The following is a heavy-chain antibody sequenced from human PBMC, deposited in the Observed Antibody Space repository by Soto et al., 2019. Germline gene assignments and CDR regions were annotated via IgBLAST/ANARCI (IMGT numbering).Heavy chain of an antibody. J-gene: IGHJ4*02. V-gene: IGHV4-34*01. CDR1: GGSFSGYL. CDR2: ISHSGST. Sequence: QVKLQQWGAGLLKPSETLSLTCAVYGGSFSGYLWSWIRQTPGKGLEWIGEISHSGSTDYNPSLKSRVTISEDTSKNHVSLKVSSVTAADTAVYYCGRLGATETTRGTDSWGQGSLVTVSS. CDR3: GRLGATETTRGTDS. D-gene: IGHD1-26*01.